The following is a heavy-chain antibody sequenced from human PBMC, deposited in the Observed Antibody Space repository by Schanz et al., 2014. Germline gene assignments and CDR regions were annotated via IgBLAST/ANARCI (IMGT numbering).Heavy chain of an antibody. Sequence: QVRLVQSGAEVKRPGASVRVSCRAFGYTFTAYYIHWVRQAPGQGLEWMGRINPNSGDTHYAQRFQGRLTLTRDPSIRTAYMELISLRSDDTAVYYCARFNSGSHSPPYYYYGMDVWGQGTTVTVSS. CDR3: ARFNSGSHSPPYYYYGMDV. CDR2: INPNSGDT. CDR1: GYTFTAYY. D-gene: IGHD1-26*01. V-gene: IGHV1-2*06. J-gene: IGHJ6*02.